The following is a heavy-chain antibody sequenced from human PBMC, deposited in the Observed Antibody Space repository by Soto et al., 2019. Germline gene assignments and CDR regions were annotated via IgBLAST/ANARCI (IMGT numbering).Heavy chain of an antibody. CDR3: TIQTTRGMAPTFQH. Sequence: PGGSLRLSCTASGFTFCDYAMSWFRQAPGKGLEWVGFIRSKAYGGTTEYAASVKGRFTISRDDSKSIAYLQMNSLKTEDTAVYCCTIQTTRGMAPTFQHWGQGTLVTVSS. V-gene: IGHV3-49*03. CDR2: IRSKAYGGTT. CDR1: GFTFCDYA. D-gene: IGHD4-17*01. J-gene: IGHJ1*01.